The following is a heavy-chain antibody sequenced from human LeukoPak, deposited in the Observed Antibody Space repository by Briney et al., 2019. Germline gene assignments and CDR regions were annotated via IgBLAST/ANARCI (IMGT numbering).Heavy chain of an antibody. V-gene: IGHV3-9*01. J-gene: IGHJ4*02. CDR2: ISWNSGSI. Sequence: GGSLRLSCAASGFTFDDYAMHWVRQAPGKGLEWVSGISWNSGSIGYADSVKGRFTISRDNAKNSLYLQMNSLRAEDTAVYYCARAMVRGVIGYWGQGTLVTVSS. CDR3: ARAMVRGVIGY. CDR1: GFTFDDYA. D-gene: IGHD3-10*01.